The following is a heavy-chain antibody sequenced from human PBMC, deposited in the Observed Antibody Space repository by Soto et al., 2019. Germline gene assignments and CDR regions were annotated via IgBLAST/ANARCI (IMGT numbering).Heavy chain of an antibody. CDR3: ARDYGDNPFDY. CDR1: GGSFSGYY. V-gene: IGHV4-34*01. Sequence: LSLTCAVYGGSFSGYYWSWIRQPPGKGLEWIGEINHSGSTNYNPSLKSRVTISVDTSKNQFSLKLSSVTAADTAVYYCARDYGDNPFDYWGQGTLVTVSS. J-gene: IGHJ4*02. CDR2: INHSGST. D-gene: IGHD4-17*01.